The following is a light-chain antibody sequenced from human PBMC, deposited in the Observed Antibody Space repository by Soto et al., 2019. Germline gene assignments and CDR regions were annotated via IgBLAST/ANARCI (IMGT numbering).Light chain of an antibody. J-gene: IGKJ1*01. V-gene: IGKV3-20*01. CDR3: HHFGSLPET. CDR1: QSVASSY. CDR2: SAS. Sequence: EVVLTQSPGTLSLSPGERVTLSCRASQSVASSYLAWYQQKPGRAPRLLFYSASSRATGIPDRFSCSGSGTDFTFTISRLETEDFAVYYCHHFGSLPETFRQGTNVE.